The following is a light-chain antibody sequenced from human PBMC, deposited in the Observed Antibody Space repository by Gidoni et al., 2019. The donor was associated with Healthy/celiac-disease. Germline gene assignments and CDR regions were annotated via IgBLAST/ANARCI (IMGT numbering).Light chain of an antibody. J-gene: IGLJ2*01. CDR2: DVS. V-gene: IGLV2-11*01. Sequence: QSALTPPRSVSGSPGQSVTISCTGTSSDVGGYNYVSWYQQHPGKAPKLMLYDVSKRPSGVPDRFSGSKSGNTASLTISGLQAEDEADYYCCSYAGSYTVFGGGTKLTVL. CDR3: CSYAGSYTV. CDR1: SSDVGGYNY.